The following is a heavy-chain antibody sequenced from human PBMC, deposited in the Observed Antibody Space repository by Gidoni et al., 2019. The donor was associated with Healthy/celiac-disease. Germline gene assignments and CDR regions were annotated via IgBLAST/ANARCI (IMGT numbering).Heavy chain of an antibody. V-gene: IGHV3-73*02. CDR1: GFTFSGSA. Sequence: EVQLVESGGGLVQPGGSLKLSCAASGFTFSGSAMHWVRQASGKGLEWVGRIRSKANSYATAYAASVKGRFTISRDDSKNTAYLQMNSLKTEDTAVYYCTRRGRARHGDDAFDIWGQGTMVTVSS. CDR3: TRRGRARHGDDAFDI. D-gene: IGHD2-21*02. CDR2: IRSKANSYAT. J-gene: IGHJ3*02.